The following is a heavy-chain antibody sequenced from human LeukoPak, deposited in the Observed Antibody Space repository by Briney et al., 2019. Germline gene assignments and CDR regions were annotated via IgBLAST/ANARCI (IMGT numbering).Heavy chain of an antibody. D-gene: IGHD6-19*01. Sequence: GASVKVSCKASGYTFTGYYMHWVRQAPGQGLEWMGWINLNSGGTNYAQNFRGRVTMTRATSISTAYIEVSRMRSDDTAVYYCARAASIAVAGTKELALDYWGQGTLVTVSS. CDR1: GYTFTGYY. V-gene: IGHV1-2*02. CDR3: ARAASIAVAGTKELALDY. J-gene: IGHJ4*02. CDR2: INLNSGGT.